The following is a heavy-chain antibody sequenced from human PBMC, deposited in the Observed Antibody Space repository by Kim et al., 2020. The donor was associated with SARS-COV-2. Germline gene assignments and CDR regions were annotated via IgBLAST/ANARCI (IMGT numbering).Heavy chain of an antibody. Sequence: SVKGRFTISRDNAKNSLYLQMNSLKAEDTAMYYCATYYYGSSGQYYFDYWGQGTLVTVSS. V-gene: IGHV3-11*06. CDR3: ATYYYGSSGQYYFDY. J-gene: IGHJ4*02. D-gene: IGHD3-22*01.